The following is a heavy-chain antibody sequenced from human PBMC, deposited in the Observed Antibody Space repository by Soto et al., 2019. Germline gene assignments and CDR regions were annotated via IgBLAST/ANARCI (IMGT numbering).Heavy chain of an antibody. CDR2: INPSGGST. V-gene: IGHV1-46*01. CDR3: AREGDYYDSSGYPNGPFDY. J-gene: IGHJ4*02. CDR1: GYTFTSYY. D-gene: IGHD3-22*01. Sequence: VASVKVSCKASGYTFTSYYMHWVRQAPGQGLEWMGIINPSGGSTSYAQKFQGRVTMTRDTSTSTVYMELSSLRSEDTAVYYCAREGDYYDSSGYPNGPFDYWGQGTLVTVSS.